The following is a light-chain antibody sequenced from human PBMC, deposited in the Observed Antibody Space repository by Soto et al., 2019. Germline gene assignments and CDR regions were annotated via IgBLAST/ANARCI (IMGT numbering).Light chain of an antibody. Sequence: QSVLTQPPSVSAAPGQRVTISCSGSSSNIGNNYVSWYQQLPGTAPKVLIYDNNKRPSGIPDRFSGSKSGTSATLGITGLQTGDEADYYCGTWDSSLSAVVFGGGTKLTV. V-gene: IGLV1-51*01. CDR2: DNN. CDR1: SSNIGNNY. J-gene: IGLJ2*01. CDR3: GTWDSSLSAVV.